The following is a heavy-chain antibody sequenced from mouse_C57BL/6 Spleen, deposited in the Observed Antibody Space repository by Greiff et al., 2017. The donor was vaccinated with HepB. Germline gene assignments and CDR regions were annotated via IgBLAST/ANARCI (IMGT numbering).Heavy chain of an antibody. D-gene: IGHD2-4*01. J-gene: IGHJ2*01. CDR3: AIREGYDYDPLFDY. CDR2: IDPSDSET. CDR1: GYTFTSYW. V-gene: IGHV1-52*01. Sequence: QVQLQQSGAELVRPGSSVKLSCKASGYTFTSYWMHWVKQRPIQGLEWIGNIDPSDSETHYNQKFKGKATLTVDKSSSTAYMQLSSLTSEDSAVYYCAIREGYDYDPLFDYWGQGTTLTVSS.